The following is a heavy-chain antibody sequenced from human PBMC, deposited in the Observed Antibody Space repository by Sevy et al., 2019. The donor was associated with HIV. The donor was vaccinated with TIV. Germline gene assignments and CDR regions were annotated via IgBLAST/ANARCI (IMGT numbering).Heavy chain of an antibody. CDR2: LLPGNSDI. J-gene: IGHJ5*01. D-gene: IGHD3-9*01. CDR3: ARGPLVNPVDYFDS. CDR1: VYRFASYW. Sequence: GESLKISCQTSVYRFASYWIAWVRQKPGIGLEWVATLLPGNSDIRHSPSFRGRVTASADKSISTTYLQWSSLEASDTGIYFCARGPLVNPVDYFDSWGHGTRVTVSS. V-gene: IGHV5-51*01.